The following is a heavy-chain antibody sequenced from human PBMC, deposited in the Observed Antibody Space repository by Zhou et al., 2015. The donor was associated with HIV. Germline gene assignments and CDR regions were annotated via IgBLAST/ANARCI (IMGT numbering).Heavy chain of an antibody. CDR3: ASGTSRGIGDKYYYYMDV. CDR1: GGTFSSYA. CDR2: IIPIFGTA. D-gene: IGHD2-2*01. J-gene: IGHJ6*03. Sequence: QVQLVQSGAEVKKPGSSVKVSCKASGGTFSSYAISWVRQAPGQGLEWMGGIIPIFGTANYAQKFQGRVTITADESTSTAYMELSSLRSEDTAVYYCASGTSRGIGDKYYYYMDVWGKGTTVTVSS. V-gene: IGHV1-69*01.